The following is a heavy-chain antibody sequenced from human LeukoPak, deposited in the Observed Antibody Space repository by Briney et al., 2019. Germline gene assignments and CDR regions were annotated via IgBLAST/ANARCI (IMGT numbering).Heavy chain of an antibody. CDR3: ARQVSWAVFGGNWFDP. CDR2: IYHSGNT. Sequence: SETLSLTCAVSGFSISSGYYWGWIRQPPGKGLEWIASIYHSGNTSYNPSLKSRVALSVDTSTNQFSLKLNSVIAADTAVYYCARQVSWAVFGGNWFDPWGQGTLVTVSS. V-gene: IGHV4-38-2*01. J-gene: IGHJ5*02. D-gene: IGHD3-3*01. CDR1: GFSISSGYY.